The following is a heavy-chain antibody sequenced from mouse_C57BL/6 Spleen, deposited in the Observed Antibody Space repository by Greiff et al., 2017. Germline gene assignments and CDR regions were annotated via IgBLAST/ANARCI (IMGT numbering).Heavy chain of an antibody. Sequence: EVKLVESGGGLVQPGGSLSLSCAASGFTFTAYYMRWVRQPPGTALAWLGFIRNKANGYTSASSASVKGRFTISRDNSHSILYLQMNALRAEDRATYYCARHRIGTRLYGEARDYGGQGTSGTVAS. D-gene: IGHD1-1*01. CDR3: ARHRIGTRLYGEARDY. V-gene: IGHV7-3*01. J-gene: IGHJ4*01. CDR1: GFTFTAYY. CDR2: IRNKANGYTS.